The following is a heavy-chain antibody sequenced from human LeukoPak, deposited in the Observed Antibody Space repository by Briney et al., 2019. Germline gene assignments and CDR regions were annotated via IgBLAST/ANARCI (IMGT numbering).Heavy chain of an antibody. Sequence: GASVKVSCNASGYTFTSYGISWVRQAPGQGLEWMGWISPYNGNTNYAQNLQGRVTMTTDTSTKTAYMELRSLRSDDTAVYYCARLPSPDSGWYPYYYYMDVWGKGTTVTVSS. CDR2: ISPYNGNT. D-gene: IGHD6-19*01. CDR1: GYTFTSYG. J-gene: IGHJ6*03. CDR3: ARLPSPDSGWYPYYYYMDV. V-gene: IGHV1-18*01.